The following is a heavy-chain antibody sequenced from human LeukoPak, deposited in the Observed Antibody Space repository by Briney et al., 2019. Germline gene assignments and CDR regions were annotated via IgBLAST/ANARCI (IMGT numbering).Heavy chain of an antibody. J-gene: IGHJ4*02. D-gene: IGHD2-15*01. Sequence: PSETLSLTCAVSDVSFTNYYWTWIRQSPGKGLEWLGEISHTGNTHYNPSLKSRVTISVDTSKNQFSLKLSSVTAADTAVYYCASCISGGSCYYFDYWGQGTLVTVSS. V-gene: IGHV4-34*01. CDR3: ASCISGGSCYYFDY. CDR2: ISHTGNT. CDR1: DVSFTNYY.